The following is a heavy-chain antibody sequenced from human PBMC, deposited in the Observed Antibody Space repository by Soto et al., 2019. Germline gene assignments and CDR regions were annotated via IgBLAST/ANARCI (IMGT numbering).Heavy chain of an antibody. CDR2: IYHSGST. CDR1: SGSISSSNW. Sequence: TSETLSLTCAVSSGSISSSNWWSWVRQPPGKGLEWIGEIYHSGSTNYNPSLKSRVTISVDKSKNQFSLKLSSVTASDTAMYYCARLSYCGGDCYSGRGVVDPWGQGTLVTVSS. D-gene: IGHD2-21*02. J-gene: IGHJ5*02. CDR3: ARLSYCGGDCYSGRGVVDP. V-gene: IGHV4-4*02.